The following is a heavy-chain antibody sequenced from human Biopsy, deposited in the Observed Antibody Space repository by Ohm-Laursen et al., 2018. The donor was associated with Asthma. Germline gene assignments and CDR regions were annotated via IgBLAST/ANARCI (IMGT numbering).Heavy chain of an antibody. CDR2: ISSGGGTI. Sequence: SLRLPCSAIGFTLSSYAIHWVRQAPGKGLEWVSVISSGGGTIDYADSVKGRFTISRNISKHTVYLQMASLSAEDTGVYYCAKVCHGYGDYVVYLGPWGQGTLGTLS. CDR1: GFTLSSYA. D-gene: IGHD4-17*01. V-gene: IGHV3-23*01. J-gene: IGHJ5*02. CDR3: AKVCHGYGDYVVYLGP.